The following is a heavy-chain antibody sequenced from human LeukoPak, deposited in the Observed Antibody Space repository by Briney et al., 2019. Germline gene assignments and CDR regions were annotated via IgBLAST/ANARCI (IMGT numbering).Heavy chain of an antibody. J-gene: IGHJ6*03. D-gene: IGHD3-22*01. CDR2: IHITGTT. CDR3: TRMQFYDSTGYSPGHYMDV. V-gene: IGHV4-4*07. CDR1: GGSIINYY. Sequence: SETLSLTCSVSGGSIINYYWSWIRQPAGKGLEWIGRIHITGTTNYNPSLKSRVTMSVDTSENQVSLKLTSVTAADTAVYYCTRMQFYDSTGYSPGHYMDVWGRGTTVTVSS.